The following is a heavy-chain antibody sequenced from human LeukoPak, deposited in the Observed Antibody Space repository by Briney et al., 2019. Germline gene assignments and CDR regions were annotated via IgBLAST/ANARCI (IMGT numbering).Heavy chain of an antibody. V-gene: IGHV4-34*01. CDR1: GGSFSGYY. CDR2: INHSGST. J-gene: IGHJ4*02. Sequence: SETLSLTCAVYGGSFSGYYWSWIRQPPEKGLEWIGEINHSGSTNYNPSLKSRVTISVDTSKNQFSLKLSSVTAADTAVYYCATSTTVTTFDYWGQGTLVTASS. D-gene: IGHD4-11*01. CDR3: ATSTTVTTFDY.